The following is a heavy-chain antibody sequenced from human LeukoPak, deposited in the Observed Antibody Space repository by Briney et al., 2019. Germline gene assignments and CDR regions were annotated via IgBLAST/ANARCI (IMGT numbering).Heavy chain of an antibody. V-gene: IGHV4-39*01. J-gene: IGHJ4*02. Sequence: SETLSLTCTVSGGSISSSSYYWGWIRQPAGKGLEWIGSIYYSGSTYYNPSLKSRVTISVDTSKSQFSLKLSSVTAADTAVYYCARHYYVWGSYRPIYFDYCGQGTLVTVSS. CDR1: GGSISSSSYY. CDR2: IYYSGST. CDR3: ARHYYVWGSYRPIYFDY. D-gene: IGHD3-16*02.